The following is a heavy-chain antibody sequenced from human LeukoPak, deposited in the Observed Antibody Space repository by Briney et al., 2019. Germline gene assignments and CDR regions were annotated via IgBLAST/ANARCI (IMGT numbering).Heavy chain of an antibody. CDR2: MNPNSGNT. J-gene: IGHJ5*02. CDR3: ARGPLRGVRQKNWFDP. V-gene: IGHV1-8*03. Sequence: ASVKVSCKTSGYTFTSYDINWVRQATGQGLEWMGWMNPNSGNTGYAQKFQGRVTITRNTSISTAYMELSSLRSEDTAVYYCARGPLRGVRQKNWFDPWGQGTLVTVSS. D-gene: IGHD3-10*01. CDR1: GYTFTSYD.